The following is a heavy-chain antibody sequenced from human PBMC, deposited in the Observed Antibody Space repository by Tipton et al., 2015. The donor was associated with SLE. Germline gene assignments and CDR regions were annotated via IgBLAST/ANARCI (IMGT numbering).Heavy chain of an antibody. D-gene: IGHD7-27*01. J-gene: IGHJ6*03. CDR3: AREQWGYYYMDV. Sequence: TLSLTCTVSGGSISRGLYYWTWIRQPAGKTLEWIGRAYTSDSTNYSPSLKSRVTISVDASKNQFSLKMTSVTAADTAVYYCAREQWGYYYMDVWGKGTTVTVSS. V-gene: IGHV4-61*02. CDR2: AYTSDST. CDR1: GGSISRGLYY.